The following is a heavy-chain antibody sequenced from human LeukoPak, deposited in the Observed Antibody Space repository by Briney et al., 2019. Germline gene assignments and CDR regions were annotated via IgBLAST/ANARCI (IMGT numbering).Heavy chain of an antibody. CDR1: GDSISSYF. V-gene: IGHV4-59*01. CDR2: IYYSGNT. Sequence: RTSETLSLTCTASGDSISSYFWNWIRQPPGKGLEWIGYIYYSGNTNYNPSLKSRVTISVDTSKNQFSLKLSSVTAADTAVYYCARALSRDGPVAPGYWGEGILVTVSS. CDR3: ARALSRDGPVAPGY. J-gene: IGHJ4*02. D-gene: IGHD6-19*01.